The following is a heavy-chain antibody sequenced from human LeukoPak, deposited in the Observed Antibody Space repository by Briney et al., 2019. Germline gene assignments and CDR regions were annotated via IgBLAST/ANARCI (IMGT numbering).Heavy chain of an antibody. Sequence: TGGSLRLSCAASGFTFSSYDMTWVRQAPGKGLEWVSSISGSGGTTYYADSVKGRFTISRDNSKNTLYLQMNSLRAEDTALYYCAKDRGSGWGIDYWGQGTLVTVSS. CDR2: ISGSGGTT. CDR3: AKDRGSGWGIDY. D-gene: IGHD6-19*01. J-gene: IGHJ4*02. CDR1: GFTFSSYD. V-gene: IGHV3-23*01.